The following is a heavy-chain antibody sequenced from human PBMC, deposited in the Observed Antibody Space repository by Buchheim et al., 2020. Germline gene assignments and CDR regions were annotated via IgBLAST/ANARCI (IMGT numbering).Heavy chain of an antibody. CDR2: ISSSSSTI. CDR3: ARSRTSLYYYYGMDV. D-gene: IGHD2-2*01. Sequence: EVQLVESGGGLVQPGGSLRLSCAASGFTFSSYSMNWVRQAPGKGLEWVSYISSSSSTIYYADSVKGRFTISRDNAKNSLYLQMNSLRDEDTAVHYCARSRTSLYYYYGMDVWGQGTT. CDR1: GFTFSSYS. V-gene: IGHV3-48*02. J-gene: IGHJ6*02.